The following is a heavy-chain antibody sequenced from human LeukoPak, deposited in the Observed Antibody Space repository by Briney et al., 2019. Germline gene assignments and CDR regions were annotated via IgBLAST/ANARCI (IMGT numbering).Heavy chain of an antibody. V-gene: IGHV1-2*02. J-gene: IGHJ5*02. CDR2: INPNSGGT. CDR3: ARLRVQHNNWFDP. Sequence: ASVKVSCKASGYTFTGYYMHWVRQAPGQGLEWMGWINPNSGGTNYAQKFQGRVTMTRGTSISTAYMELSRLRSDDTAVYYSARLRVQHNNWFDPWGEGTLVTVSS. CDR1: GYTFTGYY. D-gene: IGHD1-1*01.